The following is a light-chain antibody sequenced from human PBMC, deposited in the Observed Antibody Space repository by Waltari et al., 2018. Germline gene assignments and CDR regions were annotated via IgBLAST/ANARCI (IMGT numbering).Light chain of an antibody. CDR1: SRDVGGYNY. V-gene: IGLV2-23*02. J-gene: IGLJ2*01. CDR3: CSYAGSSTHVL. Sequence: QSALTQPASVSGSPGQSITISCPGTSRDVGGYNYVSWYQQYPDKAPKPMIYDVSKPPSGVSNRFSGSKSGNTASLTISGLQAEDEADYYCCSYAGSSTHVLFGGGTKLTVL. CDR2: DVS.